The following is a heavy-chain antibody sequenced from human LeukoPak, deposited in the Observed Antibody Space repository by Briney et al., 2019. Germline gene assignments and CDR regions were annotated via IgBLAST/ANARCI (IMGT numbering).Heavy chain of an antibody. CDR3: ASLGYCSGGSCYGRADAFDI. V-gene: IGHV3-21*01. CDR2: ISSSSSYI. CDR1: GFTFSSYS. Sequence: GGPLRLSCAASGFTFSSYSMNWVRQAPGKGLEWVSSISSSSSYIYYADSVKGRFTISRDNAKNSLYLQMNSLRAEDTAVYYCASLGYCSGGSCYGRADAFDIWGQGTMVTVSS. D-gene: IGHD2-15*01. J-gene: IGHJ3*02.